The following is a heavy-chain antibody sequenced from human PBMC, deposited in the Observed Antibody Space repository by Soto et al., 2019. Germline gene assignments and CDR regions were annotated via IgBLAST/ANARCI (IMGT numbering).Heavy chain of an antibody. CDR2: ISQSGNT. CDR1: SGSFSGYY. Sequence: SETLSLTCSIYSGSFSGYYWSWIRQPPGKGLEWIGEISQSGNTNYSPSLKSRVSISIDTSKKQFSLNLASVSATDTAVYYCARAPKVSGSSQTRPDFWGQGTLVTVSS. J-gene: IGHJ4*02. V-gene: IGHV4-34*01. CDR3: ARAPKVSGSSQTRPDF. D-gene: IGHD6-6*01.